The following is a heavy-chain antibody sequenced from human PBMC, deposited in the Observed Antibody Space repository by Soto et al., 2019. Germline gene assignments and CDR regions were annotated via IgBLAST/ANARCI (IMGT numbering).Heavy chain of an antibody. CDR3: ARRLYDTRGYRYCDF. CDR2: IFPEDSET. V-gene: IGHV5-51*01. Sequence: GESLKISCKASGYSFSSYWLGWVRQMPGKGLEWMGIIFPEDSETRYSPSFQGKVSISVDKSISTAYLQWSSLKASETAMYYCARRLYDTRGYRYCDFWGQGTLVTVSS. CDR1: GYSFSSYW. J-gene: IGHJ4*02. D-gene: IGHD3-22*01.